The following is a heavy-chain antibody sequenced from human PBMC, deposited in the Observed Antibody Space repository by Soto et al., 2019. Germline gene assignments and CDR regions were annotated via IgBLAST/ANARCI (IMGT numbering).Heavy chain of an antibody. CDR1: GFIFSNYG. J-gene: IGHJ4*02. Sequence: QVQLMESGGGVVQPGRSLRLSCAASGFIFSNYGMHWVRQAPGKGLQWVAGIWYDGSNKYYVDSVKGRFTISRDNSKNTMYLQMNSLRVEDTAVYYCARGYSSLSYFDYWGQGTLVTASS. D-gene: IGHD6-19*01. CDR2: IWYDGSNK. V-gene: IGHV3-33*01. CDR3: ARGYSSLSYFDY.